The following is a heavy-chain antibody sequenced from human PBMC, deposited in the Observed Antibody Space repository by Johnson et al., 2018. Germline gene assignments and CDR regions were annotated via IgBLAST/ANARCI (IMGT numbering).Heavy chain of an antibody. CDR2: IWRDGSNK. D-gene: IGHD3-22*01. CDR1: GFTFSTYG. Sequence: VQLVESGGGVVQPGRSLRLSCAASGFTFSTYGMHWVRQAPGKGLEWVALIWRDGSNKNYADSVQGRFTISRDNSKNTQYLQLNSLRAEDTAVYYCAREYDSSGYYLEYFQHWGQGTLVTVSS. CDR3: AREYDSSGYYLEYFQH. J-gene: IGHJ1*01. V-gene: IGHV3-33*01.